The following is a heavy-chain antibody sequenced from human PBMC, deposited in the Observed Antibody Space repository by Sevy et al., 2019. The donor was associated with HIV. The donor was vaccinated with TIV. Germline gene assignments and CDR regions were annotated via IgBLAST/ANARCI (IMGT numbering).Heavy chain of an antibody. CDR2: VGSGGST. CDR3: AKGGGIAARLPYYYGMDV. CDR1: GFTFSNYA. D-gene: IGHD6-6*01. J-gene: IGHJ6*02. V-gene: IGHV3-23*01. Sequence: GGSLRLSCAASGFTFSNYAMSWVRQAPGKGLEWVSGVGSGGSTYYADSLKGRFTISRDNSKNTLYLQMTSLRAEDTAVYYCAKGGGIAARLPYYYGMDVWGQGTTVTVSS.